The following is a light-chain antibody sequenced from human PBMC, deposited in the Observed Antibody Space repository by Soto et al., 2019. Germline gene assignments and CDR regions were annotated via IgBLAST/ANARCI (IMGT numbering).Light chain of an antibody. Sequence: QSVLTQPPSVSAAPGQKVTISCSGTGSNIGNNYVSWYQQLPGTAPKLLIYDNNKRPSGIPDRFSGSKSGTSATLGITGLQTGDEADYYCGTWDSSLSVHVFGTGTKVTVL. CDR2: DNN. CDR1: GSNIGNNY. J-gene: IGLJ1*01. CDR3: GTWDSSLSVHV. V-gene: IGLV1-51*01.